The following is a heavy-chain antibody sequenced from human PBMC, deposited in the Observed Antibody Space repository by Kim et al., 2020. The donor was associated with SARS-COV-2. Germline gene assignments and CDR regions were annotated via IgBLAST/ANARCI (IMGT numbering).Heavy chain of an antibody. Sequence: SETLSLTCTVSGGSINNSGYYWGWIRQPPGKGLEWIGSIYYSGSTSYNPPLKSRVTISVDTSKNQFSLKLSSVTAADTAVYYCARPCSGGYYTSGNDALDIGSEGRNVTLSS. CDR3: ARPCSGGYYTSGNDALDI. D-gene: IGHD3-10*02. CDR2: IYYSGST. CDR1: GGSINNSGYY. J-gene: IGHJ3*02. V-gene: IGHV4-39*01.